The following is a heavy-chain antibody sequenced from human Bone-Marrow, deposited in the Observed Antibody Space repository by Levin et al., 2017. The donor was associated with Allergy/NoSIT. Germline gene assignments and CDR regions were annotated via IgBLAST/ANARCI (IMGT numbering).Heavy chain of an antibody. J-gene: IGHJ4*02. CDR3: ARGGGSDGYNLYYFDY. Sequence: GSLRLSCAVSGYSISSGYYWGWIRQPPGKGLEWIGSIYHSGSTYYNPSLKSRVTISVDTSKNQFSLKLSSVTAADTAVYYCARGGGSDGYNLYYFDYWGQGTLVTVSS. CDR1: GYSISSGYY. CDR2: IYHSGST. V-gene: IGHV4-38-2*01. D-gene: IGHD5-24*01.